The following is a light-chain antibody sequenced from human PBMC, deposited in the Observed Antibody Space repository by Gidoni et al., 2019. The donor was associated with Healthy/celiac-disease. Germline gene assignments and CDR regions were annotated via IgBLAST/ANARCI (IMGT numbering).Light chain of an antibody. CDR2: VAS. CDR3: QQRSNWPPVLT. V-gene: IGKV3-11*01. CDR1: QSVSSY. J-gene: IGKJ4*01. Sequence: EIVLTQSPATLSSSPGERATLPCRASQSVSSYLAWYQQKPGQAPRLIIYVASNRATGIPARFSCSGSGTDFTLTISSIEPEDFAVYYCQQRSNWPPVLTFGGGTKVEIK.